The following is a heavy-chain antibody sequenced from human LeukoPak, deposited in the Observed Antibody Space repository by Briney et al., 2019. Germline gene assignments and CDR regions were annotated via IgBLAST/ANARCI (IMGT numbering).Heavy chain of an antibody. Sequence: GGSLRLSCAASGFTFSGYAMSWVRQAPGKGLEWVSAISGSGGSTYYADSVKGRFTISRDNSKNTLYLQMNSLRAEDTAVYYCAVHSSSWYGNLALDSQFDYWGQGTLVTVSS. D-gene: IGHD6-13*01. V-gene: IGHV3-23*01. CDR1: GFTFSGYA. J-gene: IGHJ4*02. CDR3: AVHSSSWYGNLALDSQFDY. CDR2: ISGSGGST.